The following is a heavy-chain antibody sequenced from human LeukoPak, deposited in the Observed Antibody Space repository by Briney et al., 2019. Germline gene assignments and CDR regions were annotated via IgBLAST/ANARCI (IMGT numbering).Heavy chain of an antibody. CDR1: GGSISSYY. J-gene: IGHJ4*02. CDR2: IYYSGST. V-gene: IGHV4-59*01. Sequence: PETLSLTCTVSGGSISSYYWSWIRQPPGKGLEWIGYIYYSGSTNYNPSLKSRVTISVDTSENQFSLKLSSVTAADTAVYYCATIERSGWYVSYWGQGTLVTVSS. CDR3: ATIERSGWYVSY. D-gene: IGHD6-19*01.